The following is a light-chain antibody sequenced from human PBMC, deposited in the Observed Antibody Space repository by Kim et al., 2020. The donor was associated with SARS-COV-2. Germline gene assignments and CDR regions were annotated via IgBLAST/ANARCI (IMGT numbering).Light chain of an antibody. Sequence: PREKAPLSCRASHSVSSYFALYQPNRGQAPRLRFYDAANRATGIPARFSGSGSGTDFTLTISSLEPGDLTVYYCQHRSNWPPVTFGEGTRLWIK. J-gene: IGKJ5*01. V-gene: IGKV3-11*01. CDR1: HSVSSY. CDR3: QHRSNWPPVT. CDR2: DAA.